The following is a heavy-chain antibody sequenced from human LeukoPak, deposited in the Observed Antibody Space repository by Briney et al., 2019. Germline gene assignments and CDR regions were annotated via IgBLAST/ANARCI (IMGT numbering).Heavy chain of an antibody. CDR2: ISYDGMDT. J-gene: IGHJ4*02. CDR3: ARDQSGGFDY. D-gene: IGHD3-16*01. Sequence: GGSLRLSCAASGFTFSSYAMYWVRHAPGKGLEGVAVISYDGMDTYYADSVRGRFTISRDNAKNSLYLQMNSLRAEDTAVYYCARDQSGGFDYWGQGTLVTVSS. CDR1: GFTFSSYA. V-gene: IGHV3-30*04.